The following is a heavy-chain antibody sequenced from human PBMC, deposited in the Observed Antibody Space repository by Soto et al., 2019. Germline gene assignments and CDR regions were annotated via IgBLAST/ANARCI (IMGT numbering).Heavy chain of an antibody. V-gene: IGHV1-69*13. Sequence: SVKVSCKAFGGTFSSYAISWVRQAPGQGLEWMGGIIPLFGTTNYAPKFQGRVAITADERARTAYMDLSSLKSEDTAVYYCATNNRASYHFDYWGQGTLVTVSS. J-gene: IGHJ4*02. CDR2: IIPLFGTT. CDR1: GGTFSSYA. CDR3: ATNNRASYHFDY. D-gene: IGHD3-16*02.